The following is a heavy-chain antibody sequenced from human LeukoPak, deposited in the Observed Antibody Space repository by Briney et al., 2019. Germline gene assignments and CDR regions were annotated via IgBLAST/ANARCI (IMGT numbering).Heavy chain of an antibody. CDR1: GFPFSSYW. J-gene: IGHJ4*02. Sequence: GGSLRLSCVASGFPFSSYWMTWVRQAPGKGLEWVANIKQDGSEKSYVDSVKGRFTISRDNAKNSLYLQMNSLRAEDTAIYYCTRVGYIDEGIDYWGQGTLVTVSS. CDR3: TRVGYIDEGIDY. V-gene: IGHV3-7*04. D-gene: IGHD5-24*01. CDR2: IKQDGSEK.